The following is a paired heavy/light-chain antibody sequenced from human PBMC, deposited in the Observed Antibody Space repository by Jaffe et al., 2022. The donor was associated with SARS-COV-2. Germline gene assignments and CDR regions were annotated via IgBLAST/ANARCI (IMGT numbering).Light chain of an antibody. V-gene: IGLV1-44*01. J-gene: IGLJ3*02. Sequence: QSVLTQPPSASGTPGQRVTISCSGGSSNFGSNTVKWYQQLPGTAPKLLIYGDIQRPSAVPDRFSGSKSGTSASLAISGLQSEDEADYYCAAWDDSLNAWVFGGGTKLTVL. CDR3: AAWDDSLNAWV. CDR2: GDI. CDR1: SSNFGSNT.
Heavy chain of an antibody. V-gene: IGHV1-46*04. CDR1: GYTFTSYY. CDR2: IKPSGGFT. J-gene: IGHJ4*02. D-gene: IGHD2-21*02. CDR3: ARGGGDPDY. Sequence: QVQLVQSGAEVKKPGASVKVSCKASGYTFTSYYMHWVRQAPGQGLEWVGVIKPSGGFTGYAEKLRGRVTMTKDTSTSTVYMELSSLRSEDTAVYYCARGGGDPDYWGQGTLVTVSS.